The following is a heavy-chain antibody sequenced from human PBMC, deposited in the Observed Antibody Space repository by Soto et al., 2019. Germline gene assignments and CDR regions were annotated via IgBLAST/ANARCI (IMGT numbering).Heavy chain of an antibody. Sequence: QVQLVQSGPEVKKPGSSVKVSCKASGGTFSRYTINWVRQAPGQGLEGMGGITTMFGKPNYAQKFQGRVTMTEDESSSTGDMELRSLRADDTAVYYCARDGAFSDSSAYYFRYWGQGTLVAVSS. CDR1: GGTFSRYT. D-gene: IGHD3-22*01. V-gene: IGHV1-69*01. CDR2: ITTMFGKP. J-gene: IGHJ4*02. CDR3: ARDGAFSDSSAYYFRY.